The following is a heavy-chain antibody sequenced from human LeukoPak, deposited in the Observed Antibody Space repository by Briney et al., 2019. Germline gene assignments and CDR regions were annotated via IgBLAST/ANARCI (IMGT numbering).Heavy chain of an antibody. D-gene: IGHD1-26*01. V-gene: IGHV4-59*08. CDR2: IYYSGST. CDR3: ARGIVGARYYFDY. CDR1: GGSINSYY. Sequence: NPSETLSLTCTVSGGSINSYYWNWIRQPPGKGLEWIGYIYYSGSTSYNPSLKSRVTISVDTSKNQFSLKLSSVTVVDTAVYYCARGIVGARYYFDYWGQGTLVTVSS. J-gene: IGHJ4*02.